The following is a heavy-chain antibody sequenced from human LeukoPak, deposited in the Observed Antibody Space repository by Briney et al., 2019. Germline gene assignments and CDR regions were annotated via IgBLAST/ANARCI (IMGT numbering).Heavy chain of an antibody. Sequence: ASVKVSCKASGYTFTGYGISWVRQAPGQGLEWMGWISAYNGNTNYAQKLQGRVTMTTDTSTSTAYMELRSLRSDDTAVYYCARHADSSSWFLSASYYFDYWGQGTLVTVSS. D-gene: IGHD6-13*01. CDR2: ISAYNGNT. CDR1: GYTFTGYG. J-gene: IGHJ4*02. V-gene: IGHV1-18*01. CDR3: ARHADSSSWFLSASYYFDY.